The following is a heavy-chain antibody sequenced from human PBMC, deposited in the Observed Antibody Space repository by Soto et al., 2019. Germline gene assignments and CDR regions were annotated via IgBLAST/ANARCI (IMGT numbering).Heavy chain of an antibody. CDR3: ARGLDLQQVYYYYMDV. V-gene: IGHV4-34*01. J-gene: IGHJ6*03. D-gene: IGHD4-4*01. CDR2: INHSGST. CDR1: GGSFSGYY. Sequence: QVQLQQWGAGLLKPSETLSLTCAVYGGSFSGYYWSWIRQPPGKGLEWIGEINHSGSTNYNPSLKSRVTISVDTSKNQFSLKLSSVTAADTAVYYCARGLDLQQVYYYYMDVWGKGTTVTVSS.